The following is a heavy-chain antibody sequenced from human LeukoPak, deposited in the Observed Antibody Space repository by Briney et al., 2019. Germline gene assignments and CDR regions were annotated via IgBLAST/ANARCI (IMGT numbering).Heavy chain of an antibody. CDR1: GYSFTSYW. V-gene: IGHV5-51*01. D-gene: IGHD2-15*01. Sequence: GEALKISCKGSGYSFTSYWICWVRQLPGKGLEWRGIIYPGESDTRYSPSFHGQYTTSSDKPISTAYLQWSSLNALETTMYYCARRNTSSWHFGYWGQGTLVTVSS. CDR3: ARRNTSSWHFGY. J-gene: IGHJ4*02. CDR2: IYPGESDT.